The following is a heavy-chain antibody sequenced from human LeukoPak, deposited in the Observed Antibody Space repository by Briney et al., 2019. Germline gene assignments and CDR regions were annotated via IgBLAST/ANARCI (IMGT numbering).Heavy chain of an antibody. Sequence: PSETLSLTCAVYGGPFSGYYWSWIRQPPGKGLEWIGEINHSGGTNYNPSLKSRVTISVDTSKNQFSLKLSSVTAADTAVYYCARGPYCSGGSCYARTFDYWGQGTLITVSS. J-gene: IGHJ4*02. CDR1: GGPFSGYY. CDR2: INHSGGT. V-gene: IGHV4-34*01. CDR3: ARGPYCSGGSCYARTFDY. D-gene: IGHD2-15*01.